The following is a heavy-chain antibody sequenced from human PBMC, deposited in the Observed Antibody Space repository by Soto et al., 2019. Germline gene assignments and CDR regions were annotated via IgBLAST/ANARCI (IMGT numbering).Heavy chain of an antibody. CDR2: ISWDGYST. CDR1: GFTFDDYT. Sequence: PGGSLRLSCAASGFTFDDYTMHWVRQAPGEGLEWVSLISWDGYSTYYTDSVKGRFTISRDNSRNSLYLQMNSLRTEDTALYYCAKDIAYRGYGGFDPWGLGTLVT. J-gene: IGHJ5*02. CDR3: AKDIAYRGYGGFDP. V-gene: IGHV3-43*01. D-gene: IGHD5-12*01.